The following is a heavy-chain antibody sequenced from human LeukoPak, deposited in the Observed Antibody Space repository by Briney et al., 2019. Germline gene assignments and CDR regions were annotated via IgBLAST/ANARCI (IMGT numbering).Heavy chain of an antibody. CDR2: IYYSGST. CDR3: ARGTAVAYCGGDCYPNWFDP. CDR1: GGSISSSSYY. D-gene: IGHD2-21*02. V-gene: IGHV4-39*01. J-gene: IGHJ5*02. Sequence: SETLSLTCTVSGGSISSSSYYWGWIRQPPGKGLEWIGSIYYSGSTYYNPSLKSRVTISVDTSKNQFSLKLSSVTAADTAVYYCARGTAVAYCGGDCYPNWFDPWGQGTLVTVSS.